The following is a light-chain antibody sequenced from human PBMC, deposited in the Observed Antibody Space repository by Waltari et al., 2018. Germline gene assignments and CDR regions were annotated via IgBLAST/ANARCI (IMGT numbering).Light chain of an antibody. CDR1: RLRSYY. J-gene: IGLJ1*01. CDR2: GKN. Sequence: SSELTQDPAVSVALGQTVRITCQGDRLRSYYASWYQQKPGQAPVLVISGKNNRPSEIPDRFSGSNSGNTASLTITGAQAEDEADYYCNSRDSSGNPYVFGTGTKVTVL. V-gene: IGLV3-19*01. CDR3: NSRDSSGNPYV.